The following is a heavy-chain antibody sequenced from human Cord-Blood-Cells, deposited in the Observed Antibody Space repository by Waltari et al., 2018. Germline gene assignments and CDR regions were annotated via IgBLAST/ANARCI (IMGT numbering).Heavy chain of an antibody. CDR1: GFTFSSYS. CDR3: ARDRGGGSVDY. V-gene: IGHV3-48*01. D-gene: IGHD5-12*01. J-gene: IGHJ4*02. Sequence: EVQLVESGGGLVQPGGSLRLSCAASGFTFSSYSLNLVRQAPGKGLEWVSYISSSSRTIYYADSVRGRFTISRDNAKNSLYLQMNSLRAEDTAVYYCARDRGGGSVDYWGQGTLVTVSS. CDR2: ISSSSRTI.